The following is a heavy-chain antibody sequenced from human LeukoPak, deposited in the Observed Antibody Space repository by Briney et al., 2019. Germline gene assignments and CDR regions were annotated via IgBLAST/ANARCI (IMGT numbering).Heavy chain of an antibody. D-gene: IGHD6-13*01. CDR1: GGSSSGYY. V-gene: IGHV4-34*01. CDR3: ARGVIGIAAAGPLGLYYYYYMDV. CDR2: INHSGST. Sequence: PSETLSLTCAVYGGSSSGYYWSWIRQPPGKGLEWIGEINHSGSTNYNPSLKSRVTISVDTSKNQFSLKLSSVTAADTAVYYCARGVIGIAAAGPLGLYYYYYMDVWGKGTTVTVSS. J-gene: IGHJ6*03.